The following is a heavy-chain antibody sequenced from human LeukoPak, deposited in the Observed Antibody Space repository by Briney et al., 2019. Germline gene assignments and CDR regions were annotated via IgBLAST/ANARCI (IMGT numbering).Heavy chain of an antibody. CDR3: ARGSHSSAPFDP. D-gene: IGHD6-19*01. J-gene: IGHJ5*02. V-gene: IGHV4-30-4*01. CDR1: GGSISGADYY. Sequence: SETLSLTCTVSGGSISGADYYWSWIRQPPGKGLEWIGYVYHSGLTYYNPSLKSRLAISVDTSKNQFSLKLSSVTAADTAVYYCARGSHSSAPFDPWGQGTLVTVSS. CDR2: VYHSGLT.